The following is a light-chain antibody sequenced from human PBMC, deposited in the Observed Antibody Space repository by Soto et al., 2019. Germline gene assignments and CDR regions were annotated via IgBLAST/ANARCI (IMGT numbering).Light chain of an antibody. CDR1: SNDIGDYNY. V-gene: IGLV2-14*01. Sequence: QSVLSQPASVSGSPGQSIAISCTGTSNDIGDYNYVSWYQQHPGKAPKLLIYEVANRPSGVSSRFSGSKSGNTASLTISGLQDEEEADYYCSSYKSRPTKVFGTGTKVTV. CDR3: SSYKSRPTKV. J-gene: IGLJ1*01. CDR2: EVA.